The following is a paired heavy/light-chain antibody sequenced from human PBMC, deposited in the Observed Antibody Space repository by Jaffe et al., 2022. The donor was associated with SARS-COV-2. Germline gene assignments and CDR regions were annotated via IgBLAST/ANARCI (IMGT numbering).Heavy chain of an antibody. CDR1: GFTFSNYA. J-gene: IGHJ2*01. CDR2: FTGGGGNT. CDR3: AKVAANWYFDL. Sequence: EVQLLESGGGLVQPGESLRLSCAASGFTFSNYALSWVRQAPGKGLEWVSGFTGGGGNTYYADSVKGRFTISRDNSKNTLYLQMNSLRAEDTAVYYCAKVAANWYFDLWGRGTLVTVSS. V-gene: IGHV3-23*01.
Light chain of an antibody. Sequence: EIVMTQSPATLSVSPGERATLSCRASQSISSNLGWYQQKPGQAPRLLIYGASTRATGIPARFSGSGSGTEFTLTISSLQSEDFAVYYCQQYNNWPLTFGGGTKVEIK. V-gene: IGKV3-15*01. CDR3: QQYNNWPLT. J-gene: IGKJ4*01. CDR1: QSISSN. CDR2: GAS.